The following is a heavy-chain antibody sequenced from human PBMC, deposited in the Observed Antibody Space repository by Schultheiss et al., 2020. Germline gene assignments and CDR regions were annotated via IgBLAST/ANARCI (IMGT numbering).Heavy chain of an antibody. CDR2: ISGSGGST. CDR3: ARAGYSYGYWYFDL. J-gene: IGHJ2*01. Sequence: GGSLRLSCAASGFTFSSYAMHWVRQAPGKGLEWVSAISGSGGSTYYADSVKGRFTISRDNSKNTLYLQMNSLRAEDTAVYYCARAGYSYGYWYFDLWGRGTLVTVSS. CDR1: GFTFSSYA. V-gene: IGHV3-23*01. D-gene: IGHD5-18*01.